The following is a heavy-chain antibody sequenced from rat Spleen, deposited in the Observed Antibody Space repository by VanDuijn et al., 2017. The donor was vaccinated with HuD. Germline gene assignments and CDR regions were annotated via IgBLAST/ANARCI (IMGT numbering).Heavy chain of an antibody. J-gene: IGHJ4*01. CDR3: ARHSRVIAASPMDA. Sequence: EVQLVESGGGLVQPGRSLKLSCAASGFTFSNYDMAWVRQAPTKGLEWVASISPSGGSTYYRDSVKGRFTVSRDNAKSTLYLQMDSLRSEDTATYYCARHSRVIAASPMDAWGQGASVTVSS. D-gene: IGHD1-2*01. V-gene: IGHV5-25*01. CDR2: ISPSGGST. CDR1: GFTFSNYD.